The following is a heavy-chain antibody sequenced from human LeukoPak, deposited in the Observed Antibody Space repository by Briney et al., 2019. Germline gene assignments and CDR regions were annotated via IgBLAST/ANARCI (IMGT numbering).Heavy chain of an antibody. J-gene: IGHJ4*02. CDR3: ARDGSSGYSLTSAYYFDY. Sequence: GGSLRLSCAASGFTFSDYYMSWIRQAPGKGLEWVSYISSSSRYINYADSVKGRFTISRDNSKNTLYLQMNSLRAEDTAVYYCARDGSSGYSLTSAYYFDYWGQGTLVTVSS. CDR1: GFTFSDYY. D-gene: IGHD3-22*01. CDR2: ISSSSRYI. V-gene: IGHV3-11*06.